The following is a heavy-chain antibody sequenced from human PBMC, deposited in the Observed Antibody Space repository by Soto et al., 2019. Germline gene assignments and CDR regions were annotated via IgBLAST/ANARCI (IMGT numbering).Heavy chain of an antibody. CDR2: ISYDGTNK. Sequence: QVQLVESGGGVVQPGRSPRLSCAVSGFTFSSYGMHWVRQAPGKGLEWVAVISYDGTNKYYADSVKGRFTISRDNSKNTLYLQMNSLRAEDTAVYYCAKDRTYYYGSGSPGGYGMDVWGQGTTVTVSS. D-gene: IGHD3-10*01. J-gene: IGHJ6*02. CDR1: GFTFSSYG. CDR3: AKDRTYYYGSGSPGGYGMDV. V-gene: IGHV3-30*18.